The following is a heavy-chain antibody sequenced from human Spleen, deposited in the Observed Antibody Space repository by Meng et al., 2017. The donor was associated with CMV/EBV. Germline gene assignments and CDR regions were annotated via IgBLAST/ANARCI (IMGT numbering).Heavy chain of an antibody. V-gene: IGHV1-18*01. D-gene: IGHD2-2*01. CDR1: GFIFTSYA. J-gene: IGHJ4*02. Sequence: VQLVQAGDEVKKPGASVKVSCEASGFIFTSYAISWVRQAPGQGLQYMGWISAYNGNTNYAQELQGRVTMTTDTSTSTAYMELRSLRFDDTAVYYCARFYCSSTSCPHVLFDYWGQGTLVTVSS. CDR2: ISAYNGNT. CDR3: ARFYCSSTSCPHVLFDY.